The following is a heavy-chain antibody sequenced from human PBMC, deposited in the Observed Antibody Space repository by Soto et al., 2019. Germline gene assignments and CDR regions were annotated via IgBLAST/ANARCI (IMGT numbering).Heavy chain of an antibody. D-gene: IGHD5-18*01. Sequence: PGGSLRLSCAASGFTFSSYGMHWVRQAPGKGLEWVAVISYDGSNKYYADSVKGRFTISRDNSKNTLYLQMNSLRAEDTAVYYCAKGRAFYSYGPALYYYGMDVWGQGTTVTVSS. J-gene: IGHJ6*02. V-gene: IGHV3-30*18. CDR1: GFTFSSYG. CDR3: AKGRAFYSYGPALYYYGMDV. CDR2: ISYDGSNK.